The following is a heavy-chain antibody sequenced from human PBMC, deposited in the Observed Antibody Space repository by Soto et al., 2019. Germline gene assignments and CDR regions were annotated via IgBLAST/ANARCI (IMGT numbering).Heavy chain of an antibody. Sequence: SVKVSCKASGGTFSSYAISWVRQAPGQGLEWMGGIIPIFGTANYAQKFQGRVTITADESTSTAYMELSSLRSEDTAVYYCATDAPGIAAAGTRNWFDPWGQGTLVTVSS. J-gene: IGHJ5*02. CDR2: IIPIFGTA. D-gene: IGHD6-13*01. CDR3: ATDAPGIAAAGTRNWFDP. CDR1: GGTFSSYA. V-gene: IGHV1-69*13.